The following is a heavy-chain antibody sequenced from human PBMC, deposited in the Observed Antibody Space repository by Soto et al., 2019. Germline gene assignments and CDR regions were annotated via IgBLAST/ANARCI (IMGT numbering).Heavy chain of an antibody. CDR3: GRGRSWEIGIFH. J-gene: IGHJ4*02. CDR1: GYTFTGHY. V-gene: IGHV1-2*02. Sequence: QVQLVQSGAEVKESGASVKVSCKASGYTFTGHYIHWVRQAPGQGFEWVGEIGPKNGDSRFAQKFPGRVSMTKDYSKTTVYMELSNMSPDDTAVYYCGRGRSWEIGIFHWGKGTLVTVHS. D-gene: IGHD3-3*02. CDR2: IGPKNGDS.